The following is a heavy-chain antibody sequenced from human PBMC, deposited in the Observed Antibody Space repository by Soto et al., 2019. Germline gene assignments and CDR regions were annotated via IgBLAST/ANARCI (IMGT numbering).Heavy chain of an antibody. D-gene: IGHD3-10*01. CDR2: IIPIFGTA. V-gene: IGHV1-69*06. CDR1: GGTFSSYA. CDR3: ARDPARGGEVRGIVDP. J-gene: IGHJ5*02. Sequence: QVQLVQSGAEVKKPGSSVKVSCKASGGTFSSYAISWVRQAPGQGLEWMGGIIPIFGTANYAQKFQGRVTITADKSTSTAYMELSSLRSEDTALYYCARDPARGGEVRGIVDPWGQGTLVTVSS.